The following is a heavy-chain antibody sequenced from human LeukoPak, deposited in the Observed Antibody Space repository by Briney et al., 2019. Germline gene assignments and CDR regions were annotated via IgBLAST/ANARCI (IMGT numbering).Heavy chain of an antibody. J-gene: IGHJ4*02. CDR1: GFTFSTYA. CDR3: AAHGSGSYPILYYFDY. V-gene: IGHV3-53*01. Sequence: GGSLRLSCAASGFTFSTYAMTWVRQAPGKGLEWVSVIYSGGSTYYADSVKGRFTISRDNSKNTLYLQMNSLRAEDTAVYYCAAHGSGSYPILYYFDYWGQGTLVTVSS. D-gene: IGHD3-10*01. CDR2: IYSGGST.